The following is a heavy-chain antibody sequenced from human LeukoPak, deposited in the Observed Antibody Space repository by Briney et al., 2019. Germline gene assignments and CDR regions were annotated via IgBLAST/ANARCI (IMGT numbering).Heavy chain of an antibody. V-gene: IGHV4-31*03. CDR2: IYYSGRT. J-gene: IGHJ4*02. CDR3: ARCTSTSCYNLDY. D-gene: IGHD2-2*02. CDR1: GVYISSGGYY. Sequence: SETLSLTCTVSGVYISSGGYYWGWIRQHPGKGLEWIGYIYYSGRTSYNPSLKSRITISVDTSKNQFSLKLSSVTVADTAVYFCARCTSTSCYNLDYWGQETLVAVSS.